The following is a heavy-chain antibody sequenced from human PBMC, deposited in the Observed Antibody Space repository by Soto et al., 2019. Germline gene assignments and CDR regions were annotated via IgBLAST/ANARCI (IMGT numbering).Heavy chain of an antibody. V-gene: IGHV5-51*01. J-gene: IGHJ6*02. CDR3: ARQIHDSSGYYYGMDV. Sequence: PGESLKISCKGSGYSFTSYWIGWVRQMPGKGLEWMGIIYPGDSDTRYSPSFQGQVTISADKSISTAYLQWSSLKASDTAMYYCARQIHDSSGYYYGMDVWGQGTTVTVS. D-gene: IGHD3-22*01. CDR2: IYPGDSDT. CDR1: GYSFTSYW.